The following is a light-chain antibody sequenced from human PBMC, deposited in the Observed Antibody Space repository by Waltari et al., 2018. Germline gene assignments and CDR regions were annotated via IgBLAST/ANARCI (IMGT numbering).Light chain of an antibody. Sequence: EIVLTQSPGTLSLSPGESATLSCRTSRSVTRALAWYQQKPCQAPRLLIYGASNRATGIPDRFSGSGSGTDFSLTISSLEPEDFAVYYCQHYLRLPVTFGQGTKVEVK. V-gene: IGKV3-20*01. CDR1: RSVTRA. CDR2: GAS. J-gene: IGKJ1*01. CDR3: QHYLRLPVT.